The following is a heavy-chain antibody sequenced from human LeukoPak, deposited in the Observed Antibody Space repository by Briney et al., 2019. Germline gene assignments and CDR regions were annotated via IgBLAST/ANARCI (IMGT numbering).Heavy chain of an antibody. V-gene: IGHV3-23*01. CDR3: ASTSASYYYYFYGMDV. CDR2: ISGSGGST. J-gene: IGHJ6*02. CDR1: GFTFSSYA. Sequence: GGSPRLSCAAPGFTFSSYAMSWVRQAPGKGLEWVSGISGSGGSTYYADSVKGRFTISRDNSKNTLYLQMNSLRAEDTAVYYCASTSASYYYYFYGMDVWGQGTTVTVSS. D-gene: IGHD6-6*01.